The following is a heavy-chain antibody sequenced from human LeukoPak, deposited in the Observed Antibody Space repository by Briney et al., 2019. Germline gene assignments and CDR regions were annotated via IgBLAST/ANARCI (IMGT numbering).Heavy chain of an antibody. CDR3: ARVEDSRAFDI. V-gene: IGHV7-4-1*02. J-gene: IGHJ3*02. CDR1: GYTFTSYA. Sequence: ASVKVSCKASGYTFTSYAMNWVRQAPGQGLEWMGWINTNTGNPTYAQGFTGRFVFTLDTSVSTAYLQISSLKAEGTAVYYCARVEDSRAFDIWGQGTMVTVSS. D-gene: IGHD6-6*01. CDR2: INTNTGNP.